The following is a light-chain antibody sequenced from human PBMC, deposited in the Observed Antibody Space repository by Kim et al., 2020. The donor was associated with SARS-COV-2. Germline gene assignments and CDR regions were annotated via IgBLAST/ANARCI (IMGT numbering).Light chain of an antibody. Sequence: LTQPPSVSKGLRQTATLTCTGNSNNVGDQGAAWLQQHQGHPPKLLSYRNDNRPSGISERLSASRSGNTASLTITGLQPEDEADYYCSAWDSSLSVWVLGGGTQLTVL. V-gene: IGLV10-54*01. CDR2: RND. CDR1: SNNVGDQG. CDR3: SAWDSSLSVWV. J-gene: IGLJ3*02.